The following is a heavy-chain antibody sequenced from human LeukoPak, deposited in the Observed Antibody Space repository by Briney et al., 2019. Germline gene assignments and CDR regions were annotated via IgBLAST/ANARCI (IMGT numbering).Heavy chain of an antibody. CDR1: GGSISSHY. CDR2: IDHTGST. CDR3: ARQSLVDYSDSRGPFRWFDF. V-gene: IGHV4-59*11. D-gene: IGHD3-16*01. J-gene: IGHJ5*01. Sequence: SETLSLSCNVSGGSISSHYWSWIRQPPGKGLEWIGYIDHTGSTDCSPSLKSRVTMSVDTSKNQVSLKLSYVTAADTAVYFCARQSLVDYSDSRGPFRWFDFWGRGTLVTVS.